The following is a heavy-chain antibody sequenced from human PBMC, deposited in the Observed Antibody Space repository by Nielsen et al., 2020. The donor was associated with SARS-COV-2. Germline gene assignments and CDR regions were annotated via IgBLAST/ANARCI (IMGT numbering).Heavy chain of an antibody. V-gene: IGHV3-30*03. CDR1: GFTFSSYG. CDR2: ISYDGSNK. Sequence: GESLKISCAASGFTFSSYGMHWVRQAPGKGLEWVAVISYDGSNKYYADSVKGRFTISRDNSKNTLYLQMNSLRAEDTAVYYCARPLGVAGTFQRYAFDIWGQGTMVTVSS. D-gene: IGHD6-19*01. J-gene: IGHJ3*02. CDR3: ARPLGVAGTFQRYAFDI.